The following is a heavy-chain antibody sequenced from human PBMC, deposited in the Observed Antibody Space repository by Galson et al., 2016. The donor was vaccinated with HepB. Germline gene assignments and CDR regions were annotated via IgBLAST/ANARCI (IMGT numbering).Heavy chain of an antibody. Sequence: SLRLSCAASGFTFGRYAMSWVRQAPGKGLEWVSAISGDGGSTYYAGSVPGRFTSPRDRSTTTMYLQMNSLRTEDTAVYYRARFTQEWLDRVYYFDYWGQGTLVTVSS. CDR3: ARFTQEWLDRVYYFDY. J-gene: IGHJ4*02. CDR1: GFTFGRYA. CDR2: ISGDGGST. V-gene: IGHV3-23*01. D-gene: IGHD6-19*01.